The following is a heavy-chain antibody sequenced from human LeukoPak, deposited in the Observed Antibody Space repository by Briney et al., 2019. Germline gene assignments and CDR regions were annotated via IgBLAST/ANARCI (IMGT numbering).Heavy chain of an antibody. CDR2: TYYRSGWFS. Sequence: SQTLSLTCAISGDSVSSNSAAWSWIRQSPSRGLEWLGRTYYRSGWFSDYAVSVKSRIIINPDTSKNQFSLQLNSVTPEDTAVYYCARERVHDSSGWYEIFGFDYWGQGTLVTVSS. CDR1: GDSVSSNSAA. D-gene: IGHD6-19*01. CDR3: ARERVHDSSGWYEIFGFDY. V-gene: IGHV6-1*01. J-gene: IGHJ4*02.